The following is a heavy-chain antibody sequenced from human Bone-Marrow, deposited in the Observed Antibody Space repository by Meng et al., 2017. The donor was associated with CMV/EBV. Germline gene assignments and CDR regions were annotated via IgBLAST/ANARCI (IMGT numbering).Heavy chain of an antibody. Sequence: SETLSLTCTVSGGSISSYYWGWIRQPPGKGLEWIGSIYYSGSTYYNPSLKSRVTISVDTSKNQFSLKLSSVTAADTAVYYCARDSTYYDFWSGYYGGDWFDPWGQGTRVTVSS. CDR1: GGSISSYY. CDR2: IYYSGST. J-gene: IGHJ5*02. D-gene: IGHD3-3*01. CDR3: ARDSTYYDFWSGYYGGDWFDP. V-gene: IGHV4-39*07.